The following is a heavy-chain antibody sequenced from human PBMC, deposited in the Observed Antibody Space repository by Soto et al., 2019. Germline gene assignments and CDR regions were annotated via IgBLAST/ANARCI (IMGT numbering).Heavy chain of an antibody. CDR3: ARAVYSSWSDY. CDR2: INHSGST. J-gene: IGHJ4*02. D-gene: IGHD6-13*01. Sequence: SETLYLTCAVYGGSFSGYYWSWIRQPPGKGLEWIGEINHSGSTNYNPSLKSRVTILVDTSKNQFSLKLSSVTAADTAVYYCARAVYSSWSDYWGQGTLVTVSS. CDR1: GGSFSGYY. V-gene: IGHV4-34*01.